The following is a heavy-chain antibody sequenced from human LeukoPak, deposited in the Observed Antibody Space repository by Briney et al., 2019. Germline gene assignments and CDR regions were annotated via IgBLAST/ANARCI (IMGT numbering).Heavy chain of an antibody. CDR3: AGEDNSSGYRPFDI. CDR1: GYTFTGYY. CDR2: INPNNGGT. D-gene: IGHD3-22*01. Sequence: ASVKVSCKASGYTFTGYYIHWVRQAPGQGLEWMGRINPNNGGTNYAQKFQGRVAMTRDMSMSTAYMELSRLRSVDTAVYYCAGEDNSSGYRPFDIWGQGTMVTVPS. V-gene: IGHV1-2*06. J-gene: IGHJ3*02.